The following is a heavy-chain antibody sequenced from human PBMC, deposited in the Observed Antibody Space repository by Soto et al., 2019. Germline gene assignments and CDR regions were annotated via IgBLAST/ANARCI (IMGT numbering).Heavy chain of an antibody. Sequence: ASVKVSCKASGYTFTSYGINWVRQATGQGLEWMGWMNPNSGNTGYAQKFQGRVTMTRNTSISTAYMELSSLRSEDTAVYYCARGGLTYGSGTYGMDVWGQGTTVTVSS. CDR2: MNPNSGNT. CDR1: GYTFTSYG. J-gene: IGHJ6*02. D-gene: IGHD3-10*01. CDR3: ARGGLTYGSGTYGMDV. V-gene: IGHV1-8*02.